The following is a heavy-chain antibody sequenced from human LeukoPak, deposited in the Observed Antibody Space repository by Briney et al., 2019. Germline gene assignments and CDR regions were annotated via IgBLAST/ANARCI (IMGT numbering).Heavy chain of an antibody. V-gene: IGHV3-7*01. CDR3: AKAPAGYCSSTSCPADY. D-gene: IGHD2-2*03. CDR2: IKDDGNEK. Sequence: GGSLRLSCAASGFTFRSYWMSWVRQAPGKGLEWVAIIKDDGNEKYYVDSVKGRFTISRDNSKNTLYLQMNSLRAEDTAVYYCAKAPAGYCSSTSCPADYWGQGTLVTVSS. CDR1: GFTFRSYW. J-gene: IGHJ4*02.